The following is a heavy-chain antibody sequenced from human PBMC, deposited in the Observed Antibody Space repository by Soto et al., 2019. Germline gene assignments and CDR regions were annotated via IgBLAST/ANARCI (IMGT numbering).Heavy chain of an antibody. CDR1: GGSVSSRSHF. CDR3: ARYDAESGSNQLDP. D-gene: IGHD5-12*01. V-gene: IGHV4-61*01. CDR2: IYYTGNT. Sequence: QVQLQESGPGVVKPSDTLSVTCTVSGGSVSSRSHFWSWIRQPPGGGLQWIGYIYYTGNTNYSPSLKSRATLSVDTSRNQVSLRLTSVTAADTAIYYCARYDAESGSNQLDPWCQGTLVTVSS. J-gene: IGHJ5*02.